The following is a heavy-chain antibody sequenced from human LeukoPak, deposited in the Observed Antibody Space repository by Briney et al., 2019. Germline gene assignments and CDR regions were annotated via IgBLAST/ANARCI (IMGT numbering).Heavy chain of an antibody. J-gene: IGHJ3*02. CDR2: IYTSGST. Sequence: PSETLSLTCTVSGGSISSYYWSWIRQPAGKGLEWIGRIYTSGSTNYNPSLKSRVTMSVDTSKNQFSLKLSSVTAADTAVYYCARVRYCSSTSCPGHAFDIWGQGTMVTVSS. D-gene: IGHD2-2*01. V-gene: IGHV4-4*07. CDR1: GGSISSYY. CDR3: ARVRYCSSTSCPGHAFDI.